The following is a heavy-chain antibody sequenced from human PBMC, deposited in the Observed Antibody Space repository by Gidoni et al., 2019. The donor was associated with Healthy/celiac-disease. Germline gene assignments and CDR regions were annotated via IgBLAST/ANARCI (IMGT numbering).Heavy chain of an antibody. CDR3: ARDPDSSGAYYFDY. CDR1: GFTFSSYG. D-gene: IGHD6-19*01. J-gene: IGHJ4*02. V-gene: IGHV3-33*01. Sequence: QVQLVESGGGVVQPGRSLRLSCAAASGFTFSSYGMHWVRQAPGKGLEWVAVIWYDGSNKYYADSVKGRFTISRDNSKNTLYLQMNSLRAEDTAVYYCARDPDSSGAYYFDYWGQGTLVTVSS. CDR2: IWYDGSNK.